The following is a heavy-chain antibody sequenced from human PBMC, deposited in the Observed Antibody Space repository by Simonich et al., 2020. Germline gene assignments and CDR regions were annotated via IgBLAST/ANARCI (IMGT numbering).Heavy chain of an antibody. V-gene: IGHV1-18*01. CDR2: INADNGNT. CDR3: ARSTTGTTAFDI. Sequence: QVQLVQSGAEVKKPGASVKVSCKASGYTFTSYGISWVRQAPGQGLEWMGWINADNGNTNYAQKLQGSVTMTTDASTSTAYMELRSLRSDDTAVYYCARSTTGTTAFDIWGQGTMVTVSS. D-gene: IGHD1-1*01. CDR1: GYTFTSYG. J-gene: IGHJ3*02.